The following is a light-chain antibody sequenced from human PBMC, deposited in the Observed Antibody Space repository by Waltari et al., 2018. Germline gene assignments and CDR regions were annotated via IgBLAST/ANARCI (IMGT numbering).Light chain of an antibody. CDR2: LNADGSH. CDR3: QTWTTGIRAF. J-gene: IGLJ7*01. V-gene: IGLV4-69*01. Sequence: QPVLTQSPSVSASLGASVKLTCSLSSGHSNYAIAWHQPRQGKAPQFLMRLNADGSHTKGDGIPDRFSGSSSGAERFLSISSLQSEDEADYYCQTWTTGIRAFFGGGTRLTVL. CDR1: SGHSNYA.